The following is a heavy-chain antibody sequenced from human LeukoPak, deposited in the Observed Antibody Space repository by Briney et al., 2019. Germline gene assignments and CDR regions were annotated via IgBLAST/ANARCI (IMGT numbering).Heavy chain of an antibody. V-gene: IGHV3-23*01. Sequence: PGGSLRLPCAASGYTFSNYALSWVRRARAKALEGGSSISAGGGFTYYSDSVKGRFTISRDNSRNTLSLQMNSLRAEDTAVYFCAQYFTSGGRWFDPWGQGTLVTVSS. J-gene: IGHJ5*02. CDR3: AQYFTSGGRWFDP. D-gene: IGHD1-1*01. CDR2: ISAGGGFT. CDR1: GYTFSNYA.